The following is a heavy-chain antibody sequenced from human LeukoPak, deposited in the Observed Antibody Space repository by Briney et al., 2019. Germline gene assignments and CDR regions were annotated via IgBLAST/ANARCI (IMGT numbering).Heavy chain of an antibody. CDR1: GFTFSSYW. D-gene: IGHD6-19*01. Sequence: GGSLRLSCAASGFTFSSYWMSWVRQAPGKGLEWVANIKQDGSEKYYVDSVKGRFTISRDNAKNSLYLQMNSLRAEDVAVYYCARVAGQQVAGPYYYYMDVWGKGTTVTISS. V-gene: IGHV3-7*01. CDR2: IKQDGSEK. CDR3: ARVAGQQVAGPYYYYMDV. J-gene: IGHJ6*03.